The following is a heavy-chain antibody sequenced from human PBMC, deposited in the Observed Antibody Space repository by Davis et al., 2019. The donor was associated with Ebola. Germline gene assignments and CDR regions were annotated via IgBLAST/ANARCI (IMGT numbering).Heavy chain of an antibody. V-gene: IGHV4-31*03. J-gene: IGHJ6*03. CDR1: GGSISRGGSY. CDR3: ARDLRYDSSGYDYYFYMDV. D-gene: IGHD3-22*01. CDR2: IYYSGST. Sequence: PSETLSLTCTVSGGSISRGGSYWTWTRQHPGKGLGWIGYIYYSGSTYYKPSLKSRVTISLDTSKNQFSLNLYSVTAADTAVYYCARDLRYDSSGYDYYFYMDVWGKGTTVTVSS.